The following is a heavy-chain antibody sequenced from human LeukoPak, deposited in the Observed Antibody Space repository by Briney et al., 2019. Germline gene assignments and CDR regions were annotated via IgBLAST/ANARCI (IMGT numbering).Heavy chain of an antibody. CDR1: GFTFSNYT. V-gene: IGHV3-64D*09. Sequence: PGGSLRLSCSASGFTFSNYTMHWVRQAPGKGLEYVSSISSNGGSTYSADSVKGRFTISRDNSKNTLYLQMSSLRAEDTAVYYCARDGIYSGYDFDYWGQGTLVTVSS. J-gene: IGHJ4*02. CDR3: ARDGIYSGYDFDY. CDR2: ISSNGGST. D-gene: IGHD5-12*01.